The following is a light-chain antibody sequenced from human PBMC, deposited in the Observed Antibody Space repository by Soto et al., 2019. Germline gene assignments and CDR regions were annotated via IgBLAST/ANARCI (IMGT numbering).Light chain of an antibody. V-gene: IGKV3-15*01. Sequence: EIVMTQSPATLSVSPGERATLSCRASQSVSRNVAWYQQKPGQAPRLLIHDASTRATGISVRFCASGSGTEFTLTISSLESEDFAVYYYQQYNNWLWTFGQGTKVEIK. CDR1: QSVSRN. J-gene: IGKJ1*01. CDR3: QQYNNWLWT. CDR2: DAS.